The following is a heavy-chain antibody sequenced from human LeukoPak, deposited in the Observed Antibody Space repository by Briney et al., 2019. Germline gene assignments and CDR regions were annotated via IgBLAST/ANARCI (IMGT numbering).Heavy chain of an antibody. V-gene: IGHV4-59*08. D-gene: IGHD3-22*01. CDR1: GGSISSYY. CDR3: ARRHGGGYDAFDI. CDR2: IYYSGST. Sequence: PSETLSLTCTVSGGSISSYYWSWIRQPPGKGLEWIGYIYYSGSTNYNPSLKSRVTISVDTSKNQFSLKPSSVTAADTAVYYCARRHGGGYDAFDIWGQGTMVTVSS. J-gene: IGHJ3*02.